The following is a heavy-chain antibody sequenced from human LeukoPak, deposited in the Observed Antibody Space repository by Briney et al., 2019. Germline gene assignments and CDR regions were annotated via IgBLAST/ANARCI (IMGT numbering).Heavy chain of an antibody. CDR3: AKLKGAHLTRDDY. V-gene: IGHV3-23*01. CDR1: GFTFSSYA. CDR2: VSGSGGST. D-gene: IGHD1-26*01. J-gene: IGHJ4*02. Sequence: GGSLRLSCAASGFTFSSYAMTWVRQAPGKGLEWVSAVSGSGGSTYYADSVKGRFTISRDNSKNTLFLRMNSLRAEDTAVYYCAKLKGAHLTRDDYWGQGTLVTVSS.